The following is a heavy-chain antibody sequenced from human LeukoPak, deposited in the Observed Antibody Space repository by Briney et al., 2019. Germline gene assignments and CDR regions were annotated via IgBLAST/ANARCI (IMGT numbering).Heavy chain of an antibody. J-gene: IGHJ6*02. Sequence: SETLSLTCTVSGGSISSYYWSWLRQPPGKGLEWIGYIYYSGSTNYNPSLKSRVTISVDTSKNQFSLKLSSVTAADTAVYYCARAVGMDVWGQGTTVTVSS. CDR1: GGSISSYY. V-gene: IGHV4-59*08. CDR3: ARAVGMDV. CDR2: IYYSGST.